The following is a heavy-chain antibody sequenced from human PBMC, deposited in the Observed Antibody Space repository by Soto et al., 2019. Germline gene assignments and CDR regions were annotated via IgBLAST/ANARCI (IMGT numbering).Heavy chain of an antibody. CDR3: ARGVGALGYCSGGSCYQDY. CDR2: IFYSGSF. D-gene: IGHD2-15*01. Sequence: SETLSLTCTVSGGSISSGTSYWSWIRQRPGKGLEWIGYIFYSGSFYYTPSLRGRVMILADTSKNQFTLRLSSVTAADTAVYYCARGVGALGYCSGGSCYQDYWGQGTLVTVSS. J-gene: IGHJ4*02. V-gene: IGHV4-31*03. CDR1: GGSISSGTSY.